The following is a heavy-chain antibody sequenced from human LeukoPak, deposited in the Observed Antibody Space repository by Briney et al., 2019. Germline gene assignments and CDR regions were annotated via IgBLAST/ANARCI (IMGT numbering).Heavy chain of an antibody. V-gene: IGHV1-2*02. Sequence: ASVKVSYKASRYTFTGYYMHWVRQAPGQGLEWMGWISPHSGGTNSAQMFQGRVTMTRDTSISTAYMELSRRRSDDTAVYYCARAPYYYDRSGPIDYWGQATLVTVRS. CDR1: RYTFTGYY. CDR3: ARAPYYYDRSGPIDY. D-gene: IGHD3-22*01. J-gene: IGHJ4*02. CDR2: ISPHSGGT.